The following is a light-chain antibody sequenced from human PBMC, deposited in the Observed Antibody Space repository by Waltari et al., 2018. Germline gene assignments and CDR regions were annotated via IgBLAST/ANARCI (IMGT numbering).Light chain of an antibody. CDR1: SSNLGNNV. J-gene: IGLJ3*02. V-gene: IGLV1-44*01. Sequence: QSVLTQPPSASGTPGQRVTISCSGTSSNLGNNVVNWYQQVPGTAPKLLIYRNDLRPSGVPARFSASTSGTSASLAISGLQSEDEAEYYCASWDDSLNGHWVFGGGTMVTVL. CDR2: RND. CDR3: ASWDDSLNGHWV.